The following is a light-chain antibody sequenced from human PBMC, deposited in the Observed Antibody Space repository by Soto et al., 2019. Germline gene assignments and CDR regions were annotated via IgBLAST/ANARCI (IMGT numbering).Light chain of an antibody. J-gene: IGKJ4*01. Sequence: IQLTQSPSSLSASIGDRVTITCRASQGIRSYLAWYQQKPGKAPELLIYGATTLQSGVASRFSVSGSGTDFTLTNSSLQPEDFTTSYCQQGNSYPLTFGGGTRVDI. CDR1: QGIRSY. CDR2: GAT. V-gene: IGKV1-9*01. CDR3: QQGNSYPLT.